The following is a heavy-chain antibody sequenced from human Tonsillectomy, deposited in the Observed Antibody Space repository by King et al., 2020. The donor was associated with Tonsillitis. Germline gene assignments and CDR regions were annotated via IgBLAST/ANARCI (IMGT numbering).Heavy chain of an antibody. CDR1: GFTFSGSA. J-gene: IGHJ4*02. CDR3: TSHHGYSYGSFDY. V-gene: IGHV3-73*01. Sequence: VQLVESGGGLVQPGGSLKLSCAASGFTFSGSAMHWVRQASGKGLEWVVRIISKANSYATAYAASVKGRFTISRDDSQNTAYLQMNSLKTEDTAVYYCTSHHGYSYGSFDYWGQGTLVTVSS. D-gene: IGHD5-18*01. CDR2: IISKANSYAT.